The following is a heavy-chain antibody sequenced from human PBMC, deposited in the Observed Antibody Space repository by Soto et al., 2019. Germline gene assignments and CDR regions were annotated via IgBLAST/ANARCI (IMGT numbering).Heavy chain of an antibody. CDR2: IYYSGST. CDR3: ARVRGIYCSSTSCYWFDP. CDR1: GGSISSGGYY. V-gene: IGHV4-31*03. D-gene: IGHD2-2*01. J-gene: IGHJ5*02. Sequence: SETLSLTCTVSGGSISSGGYYWSWIRQHPGKGLEWIGYIYYSGSTYYNPSLKSRVTISVDTSKNQFSLKLSSVTAADTAVYYCARVRGIYCSSTSCYWFDPWGQGTLVTVSS.